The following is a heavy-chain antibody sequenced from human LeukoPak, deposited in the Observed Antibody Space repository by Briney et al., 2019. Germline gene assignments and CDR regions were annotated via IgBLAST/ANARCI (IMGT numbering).Heavy chain of an antibody. J-gene: IGHJ4*02. CDR1: GYSFTSYW. Sequence: GESLKIPCKGSGYSFTSYWIGWVRQMPGKGLEWMGIIYPGDSDTRYSPSFQGQVTISADKSISTAYLQWSSLKASDTAMYYCARRKYYYGSGSYYLDYWGQGTLVTVSS. CDR2: IYPGDSDT. D-gene: IGHD3-10*01. CDR3: ARRKYYYGSGSYYLDY. V-gene: IGHV5-51*01.